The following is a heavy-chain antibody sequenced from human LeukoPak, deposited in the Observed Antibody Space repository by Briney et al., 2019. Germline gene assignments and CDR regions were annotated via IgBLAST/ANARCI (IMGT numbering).Heavy chain of an antibody. V-gene: IGHV1-69*01. J-gene: IGHJ6*02. CDR1: GFTFSSYA. Sequence: PGGSLRLSCAASGFTFSSYAISWVRQAPGQGLEWMGGIIPILGTANYAQKFQGRVTITADESTSTAYMELSSLRSEDTAVYYCARSKLNDSSGYYYYYYGMDVWGQGTTVTVSS. CDR3: ARSKLNDSSGYYYYYYGMDV. CDR2: IIPILGTA. D-gene: IGHD3-22*01.